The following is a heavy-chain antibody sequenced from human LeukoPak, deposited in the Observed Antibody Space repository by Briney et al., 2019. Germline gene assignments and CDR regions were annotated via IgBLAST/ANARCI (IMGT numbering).Heavy chain of an antibody. CDR2: INPNSGGT. J-gene: IGHJ4*02. Sequence: ASVKVSCKASGYTFTGYYMHWARLAPGQGLEWMGWINPNSGGTNYAQKFQGRVTMTRDTSISTAYMELSRLRSDDTAVYYCARIPILYYYDSSGSDYWGQGTLVTVSS. D-gene: IGHD3-22*01. CDR1: GYTFTGYY. CDR3: ARIPILYYYDSSGSDY. V-gene: IGHV1-2*02.